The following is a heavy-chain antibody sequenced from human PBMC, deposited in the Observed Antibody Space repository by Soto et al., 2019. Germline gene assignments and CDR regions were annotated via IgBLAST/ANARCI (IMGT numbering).Heavy chain of an antibody. CDR1: GFTFSSYA. D-gene: IGHD4-17*01. CDR3: AKDLATTVTYNPFDY. J-gene: IGHJ4*02. Sequence: SGGSLRLSCAASGFTFSSYAMSWVRQAPGKGLEWVSAISGSGGSTYYADSVKGRFTISRDNSKNTLYLQMNSLRAEDTAVYYCAKDLATTVTYNPFDYWGQGTLVTVSS. CDR2: ISGSGGST. V-gene: IGHV3-23*01.